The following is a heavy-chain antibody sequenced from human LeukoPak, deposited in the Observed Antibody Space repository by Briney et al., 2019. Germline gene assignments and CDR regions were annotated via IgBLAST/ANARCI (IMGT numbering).Heavy chain of an antibody. CDR1: GYTFTGYY. CDR2: INPNSGGT. V-gene: IGHV1-2*02. CDR3: ARAASGSYYALFDY. D-gene: IGHD1-26*01. J-gene: IGHJ4*02. Sequence: GASVKVSCKASGYTFTGYYMHWVRQAPGQGLEWMGWINPNSGGTNYAQKFQGRVTMTRDTSISTAYMELSRLRSDDTAVYYCARAASGSYYALFDYWGQGTLVTVSS.